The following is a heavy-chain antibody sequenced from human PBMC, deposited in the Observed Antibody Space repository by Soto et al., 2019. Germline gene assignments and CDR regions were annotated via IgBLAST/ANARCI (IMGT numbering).Heavy chain of an antibody. D-gene: IGHD3-22*01. Sequence: GESLKISCKGSGYSFTRYWISWVRQMPGKGLEWMGRIDPSDSYTNYSPSFQGHVTISADKSISTAYLQWSSLKASDTAMYYCATSYDSSGRDYYYYGMDVWGQGTTVTVLL. CDR1: GYSFTRYW. CDR3: ATSYDSSGRDYYYYGMDV. V-gene: IGHV5-10-1*01. CDR2: IDPSDSYT. J-gene: IGHJ6*02.